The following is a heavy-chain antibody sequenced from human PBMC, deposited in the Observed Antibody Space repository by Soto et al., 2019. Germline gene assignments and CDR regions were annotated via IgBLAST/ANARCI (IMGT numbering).Heavy chain of an antibody. J-gene: IGHJ4*02. CDR2: IIPALGPA. CDR1: GGTYNTFA. Sequence: WASVKVSCKASGGTYNTFAISWVRQAPGQGLEWMGGIIPALGPAFYAQKFQGRVTITADKSTTTAYLELTSLRSEDTAVYYCVRAAKRYFDYWGQGTLVTVSS. CDR3: VRAAKRYFDY. V-gene: IGHV1-69*10.